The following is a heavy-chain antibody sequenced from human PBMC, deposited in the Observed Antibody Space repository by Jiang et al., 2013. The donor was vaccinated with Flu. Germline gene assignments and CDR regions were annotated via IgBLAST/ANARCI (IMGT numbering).Heavy chain of an antibody. CDR2: INPDSGGT. D-gene: IGHD1-1*01. Sequence: GYTFSAYYIHWVRQAPGQGLEWMGWINPDSGGTSYAQKFQDWVTLTRDTSINTVYMDLTRLRSDDTATYYCARVRTGTGAFDFWGQGTMVAVSS. CDR1: GYTFSAYY. J-gene: IGHJ3*01. CDR3: ARVRTGTGAFDF. V-gene: IGHV1-2*04.